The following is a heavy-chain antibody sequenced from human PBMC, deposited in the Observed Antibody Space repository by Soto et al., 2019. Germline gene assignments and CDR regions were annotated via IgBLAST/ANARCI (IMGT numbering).Heavy chain of an antibody. V-gene: IGHV1-46*03. J-gene: IGHJ5*02. D-gene: IGHD2-2*01. CDR2: INPSGGST. CDR1: GYTFTGYY. CDR3: ARDRVVVVPAAFGNWFDP. Sequence: ASVKVSCKASGYTFTGYYMHWVRQAPGQGLEWMGIINPSGGSTSYAQKFQGRVTMTRDTSTSTVYMELSSLRSEDTAVYYCARDRVVVVPAAFGNWFDPWGQGTLVTVS.